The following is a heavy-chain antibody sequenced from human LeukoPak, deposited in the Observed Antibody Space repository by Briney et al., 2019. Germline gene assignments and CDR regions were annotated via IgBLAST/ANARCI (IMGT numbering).Heavy chain of an antibody. CDR3: ARGPDYAAPYNWFDP. Sequence: GGSLRLSCAASGFTFSSYEMNWVRQAPGKGLEWVSYISSSSSSIYYADSVKGRFTISRDNAKNSLYLQMNSLRAEDTAVYYCARGPDYAAPYNWFDPWGQGTLVTVSS. V-gene: IGHV3-48*01. D-gene: IGHD4-17*01. J-gene: IGHJ5*02. CDR1: GFTFSSYE. CDR2: ISSSSSSI.